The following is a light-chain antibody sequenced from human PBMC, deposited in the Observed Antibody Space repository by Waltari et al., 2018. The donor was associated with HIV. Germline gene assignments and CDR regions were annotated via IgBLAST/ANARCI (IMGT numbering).Light chain of an antibody. CDR2: EVS. V-gene: IGLV2-23*02. J-gene: IGLJ3*02. CDR3: STWDRSLGAWV. CDR1: SSDVWSYNL. Sequence: QSALTQPASVSGSPGQSTTISCTGTSSDVWSYNLVSWYQQHPGKAPKLIIYEVSKRPSGVSNRFSGSKSGSTASLTISGLQPEDEADYYCSTWDRSLGAWVFGGGTKLTVL.